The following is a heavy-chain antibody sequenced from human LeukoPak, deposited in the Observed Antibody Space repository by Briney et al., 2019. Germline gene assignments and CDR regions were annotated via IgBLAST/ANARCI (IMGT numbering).Heavy chain of an antibody. CDR2: INYSGTT. V-gene: IGHV4-39*01. D-gene: IGHD3-10*01. J-gene: IGHJ4*02. CDR1: GGSISSDSYY. CDR3: ARRVPSGSGSYAFDY. Sequence: SETLSLTCTVSGGSISSDSYYWGWIRQPPGKGLEWIGSINYSGTTYYNPSLKSRVTISVDTSKNQFSLKVSSVTAADTAVYYCARRVPSGSGSYAFDYWGQGTLVTVSS.